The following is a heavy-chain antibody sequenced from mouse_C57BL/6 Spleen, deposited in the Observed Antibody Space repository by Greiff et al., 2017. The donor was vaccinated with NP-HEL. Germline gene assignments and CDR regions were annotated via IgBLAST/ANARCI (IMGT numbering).Heavy chain of an antibody. Sequence: QVQLQQSGAELVRPGTSVKVSCKASGYAFTNYLIEWVKQRPGQGLEWIGVINPGSGGTNYNEKFKGKATLTADKSSSTAYMQVSSLTSEDSAVYFCARSGSGFITTVHFDYWGQGTTLTVSS. CDR1: GYAFTNYL. CDR2: INPGSGGT. D-gene: IGHD1-1*01. J-gene: IGHJ2*01. CDR3: ARSGSGFITTVHFDY. V-gene: IGHV1-54*01.